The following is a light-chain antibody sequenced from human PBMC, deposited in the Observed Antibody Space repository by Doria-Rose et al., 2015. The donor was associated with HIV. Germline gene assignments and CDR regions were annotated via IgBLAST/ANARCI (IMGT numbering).Light chain of an antibody. V-gene: IGKV3-20*01. CDR2: DGS. CDR3: HQYGTSWT. CDR1: QSFSSTY. Sequence: EIVMTQSPGTLSLSPGERATLSCRASQSFSSTYLAWYQQKPGQAPSLLIYDGSTRATGITDRFSASGSGTDFTLTINRLEPEDFALYYCHQYGTSWTFGQGTKVEI. J-gene: IGKJ1*01.